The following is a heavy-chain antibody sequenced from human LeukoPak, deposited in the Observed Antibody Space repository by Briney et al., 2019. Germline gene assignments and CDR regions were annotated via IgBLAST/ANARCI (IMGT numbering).Heavy chain of an antibody. Sequence: PSETLSLTCTVSGGSISSGGYYWSWIRQHPGKGLEWIGYIYYSGSTYYNPSLKSRVTISVDTSKNQFSLKLSSVTAADTAVYYCARVSSSWYFYFDYWGQGTLVTVSS. V-gene: IGHV4-31*03. CDR1: GGSISSGGYY. CDR3: ARVSSSWYFYFDY. J-gene: IGHJ4*02. D-gene: IGHD6-13*01. CDR2: IYYSGST.